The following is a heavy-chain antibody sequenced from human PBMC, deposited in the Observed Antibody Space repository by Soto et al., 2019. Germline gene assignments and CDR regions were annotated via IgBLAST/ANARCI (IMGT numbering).Heavy chain of an antibody. Sequence: EVQLLDSGGGLVQPGGSLRLSCVASGFTFSDYAMSWVRQAPGKGLEWVSTISGGGLTTYDADSVKGRFTISRDNSQHTLFLQMNSLRVEDTALYYCARRRRCSTTSCYSDYWGQGTPVTVST. J-gene: IGHJ4*02. CDR1: GFTFSDYA. CDR2: ISGGGLTT. D-gene: IGHD2-2*01. V-gene: IGHV3-23*01. CDR3: ARRRRCSTTSCYSDY.